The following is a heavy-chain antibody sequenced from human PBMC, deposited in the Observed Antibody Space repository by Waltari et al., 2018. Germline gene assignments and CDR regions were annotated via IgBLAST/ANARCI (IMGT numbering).Heavy chain of an antibody. CDR1: GYTFTDYY. Sequence: EVQLVQSGAEVKKPGATVKISCKVSGYTFTDYYMHWVQQAPGKGLEWMGRVDPEDGETIYAEKFQGRVTITADTSTDTAYMELSSLRSEDTAVYYCFSRITIFGVVIPDYWGQGTLVTVSS. CDR3: FSRITIFGVVIPDY. CDR2: VDPEDGET. V-gene: IGHV1-69-2*01. J-gene: IGHJ4*02. D-gene: IGHD3-3*01.